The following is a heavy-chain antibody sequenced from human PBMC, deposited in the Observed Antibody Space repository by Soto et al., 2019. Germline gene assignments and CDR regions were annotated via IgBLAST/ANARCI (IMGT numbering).Heavy chain of an antibody. Sequence: QVQLQESGPGRAKPSETLSLTCTVSGGSISSSNYYWGWIRQPPGMGLEWIGSIYYSGSTYYNPSLKSRFTISVDTSKNQFSLKLSSVTAADTAVYYWASPHTTMAHFDYWGQGTLVTVSS. CDR1: GGSISSSNYY. CDR2: IYYSGST. D-gene: IGHD5-18*01. V-gene: IGHV4-39*01. CDR3: ASPHTTMAHFDY. J-gene: IGHJ4*02.